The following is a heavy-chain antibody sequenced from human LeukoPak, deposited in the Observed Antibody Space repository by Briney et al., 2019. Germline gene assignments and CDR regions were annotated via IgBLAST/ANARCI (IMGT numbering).Heavy chain of an antibody. CDR3: ARVGSYYGTKFDY. Sequence: SETLSLTCAVYGGSFSGYYWSWIRQPPGEGLEWIGEINHSGSTNYNPSLKSRVTISVDTSKNQFSLKLSSVTAADTAVYYCARVGSYYGTKFDYWGQGTLVTVSS. D-gene: IGHD1-26*01. CDR2: INHSGST. CDR1: GGSFSGYY. J-gene: IGHJ4*02. V-gene: IGHV4-34*01.